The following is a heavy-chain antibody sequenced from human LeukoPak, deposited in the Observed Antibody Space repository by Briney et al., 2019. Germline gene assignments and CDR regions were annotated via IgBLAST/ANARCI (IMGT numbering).Heavy chain of an antibody. CDR1: GYSFTDYY. CDR3: ARADRLHGGPYLIGP. Sequence: ASVKVSCKTSGYSFTDYYMHWVRQAPGQGLEWMGWINPNSGGTSSAQKFQGRVTMTRDTSITTVYMEENWLTSDETAIYYCARADRLHGGPYLIGPWGQGTLVTVSS. V-gene: IGHV1-2*02. J-gene: IGHJ5*02. D-gene: IGHD2-21*01. CDR2: INPNSGGT.